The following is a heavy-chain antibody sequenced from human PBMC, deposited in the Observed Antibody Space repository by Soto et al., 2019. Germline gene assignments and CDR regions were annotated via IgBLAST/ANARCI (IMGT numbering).Heavy chain of an antibody. J-gene: IGHJ4*02. CDR1: GGSLSGYY. V-gene: IGHV4-59*01. CDR3: ARDRLRGYDSSGFYS. D-gene: IGHD3-22*01. CDR2: FYSSGSP. Sequence: SETLSLTCTVSGGSLSGYYWSWIRQPPGKGLEWIGDFYSSGSPHHNPSLKNRVSISEDRSKNEFSLELRSLKSDDTAIYYCARDRLRGYDSSGFYSWGQGTMVTVSS.